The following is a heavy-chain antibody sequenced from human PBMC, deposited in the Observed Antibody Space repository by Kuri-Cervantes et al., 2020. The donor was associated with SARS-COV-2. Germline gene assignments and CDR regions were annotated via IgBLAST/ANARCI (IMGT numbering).Heavy chain of an antibody. V-gene: IGHV3-11*04. Sequence: GESLKISCAASGFTFSDYYMSWIRQAPGKGLEWVSYISSSGSTIYYADSVKGRLTISRDNAKNSLYLQMNSLRAEDTAVYYCASGELWADYWGQGTLVTVSS. CDR3: ASGELWADY. D-gene: IGHD2-21*01. J-gene: IGHJ4*02. CDR1: GFTFSDYY. CDR2: ISSSGSTI.